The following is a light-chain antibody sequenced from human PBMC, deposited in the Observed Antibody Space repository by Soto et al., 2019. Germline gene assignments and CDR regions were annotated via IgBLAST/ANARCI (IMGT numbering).Light chain of an antibody. CDR1: NIGSQD. V-gene: IGLV3-21*02. CDR2: EDS. Sequence: SYVLTQPPSVSVAPGQTARITCGGNNIGSQDVFWYQQKAGQAPVLVVYEDSDRPSGTPERFSGSNSETTATLTISRVEAGDEADYYCQVWDRTIDHWVFGGGTKLTVL. J-gene: IGLJ3*02. CDR3: QVWDRTIDHWV.